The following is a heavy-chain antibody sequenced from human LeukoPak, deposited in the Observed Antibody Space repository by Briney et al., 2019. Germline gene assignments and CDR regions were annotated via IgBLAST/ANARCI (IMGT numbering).Heavy chain of an antibody. Sequence: PSETLSLTCAVYGGSFSGYYWSWIRQPPGKGLEWIGEINDSRSTNYNPSLKSRVTISVDTSKNQFSLKLSSVTAADTAVYYCARAYWRYNWFDPWGQGTLVTVSS. CDR3: ARAYWRYNWFDP. V-gene: IGHV4-34*01. CDR1: GGSFSGYY. CDR2: INDSRST. J-gene: IGHJ5*02. D-gene: IGHD2-8*02.